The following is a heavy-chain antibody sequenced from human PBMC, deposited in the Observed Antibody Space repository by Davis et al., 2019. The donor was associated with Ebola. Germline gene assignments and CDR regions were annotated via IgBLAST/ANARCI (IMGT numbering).Heavy chain of an antibody. J-gene: IGHJ4*02. CDR2: IIPIFGTA. CDR3: ARDSCSSTSCYAIYDY. V-gene: IGHV1-69*13. D-gene: IGHD2-2*01. CDR1: GGTFSSYA. Sequence: SVKVSCKASGGTFSSYAISWVRQAPGQGLEWMGGIIPIFGTANYAQKFQGRVTITADESTSTAYMELSSLRSEDTDVYYCARDSCSSTSCYAIYDYWGQGTLVTVSS.